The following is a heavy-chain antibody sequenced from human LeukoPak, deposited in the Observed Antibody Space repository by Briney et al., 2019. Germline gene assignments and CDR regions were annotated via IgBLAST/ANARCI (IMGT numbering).Heavy chain of an antibody. Sequence: SETLSLTCAVYGGSFSGYYWSWIRQPPGKGLEWIGSIYYSGSTYYNPSLKSRVTISVDTSKNQFSLKLSSVTAADTAVYYCARGVNWNYSNFDYWGQGTLVTVSS. D-gene: IGHD1-7*01. CDR1: GGSFSGYY. J-gene: IGHJ4*02. CDR2: IYYSGST. CDR3: ARGVNWNYSNFDY. V-gene: IGHV4-34*01.